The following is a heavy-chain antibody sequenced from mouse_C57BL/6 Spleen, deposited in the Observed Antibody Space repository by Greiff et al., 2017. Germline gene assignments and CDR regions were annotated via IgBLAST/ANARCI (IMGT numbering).Heavy chain of an antibody. V-gene: IGHV1-80*01. Sequence: VQGVESGAELVKPGASVKISCKASGYAFSSYWMNWVKQRPGKGLEWIGQIYPGDGDTNYNGKFKGKATLTADKSSSTAYMQLSSLTSEDSAVYFCARCASSGLAWFAYWGQGTLVTVSA. CDR1: GYAFSSYW. CDR3: ARCASSGLAWFAY. D-gene: IGHD3-2*02. CDR2: IYPGDGDT. J-gene: IGHJ3*01.